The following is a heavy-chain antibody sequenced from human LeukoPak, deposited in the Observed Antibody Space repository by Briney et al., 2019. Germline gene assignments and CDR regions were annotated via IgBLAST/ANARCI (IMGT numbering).Heavy chain of an antibody. J-gene: IGHJ4*02. CDR1: GGSISSSSYY. V-gene: IGHV4-39*07. CDR2: IYYSANT. Sequence: SETLSLTCTVSGGSISSSSYYWGWIRQPPGKGLEWIGTIYYSANTYSNPSLKSRVTISIGTSKNQFSLKLSSVTAADTAVYYCARLYGSGSYSDYWGQGTLVTVSS. D-gene: IGHD3-10*01. CDR3: ARLYGSGSYSDY.